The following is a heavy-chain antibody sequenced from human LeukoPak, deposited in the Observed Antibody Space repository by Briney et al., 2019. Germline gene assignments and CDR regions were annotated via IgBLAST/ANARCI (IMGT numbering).Heavy chain of an antibody. Sequence: GGSLRLSCAASGFTFDDYAMHWVRQAPGKGLEWVSLSWDGGSSYYADSVKGRFTISRDNSKNSLYLQMNSLRAQDTALYYCAKDSKAVTGTGNIDYWGQGTLGTVSS. CDR2: SWDGGSS. CDR1: GFTFDDYA. J-gene: IGHJ4*02. V-gene: IGHV3-43D*03. CDR3: AKDSKAVTGTGNIDY. D-gene: IGHD6-19*01.